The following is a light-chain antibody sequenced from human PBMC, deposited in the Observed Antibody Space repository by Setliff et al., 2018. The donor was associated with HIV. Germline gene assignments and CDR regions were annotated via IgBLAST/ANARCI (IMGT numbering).Light chain of an antibody. CDR2: NNN. J-gene: IGLJ2*01. CDR3: AAWDDSLNGVV. Sequence: QSVLTQPPSASGTPGQRVTISCSGSSSNIGSNTVNWYQQLPGTAPTLLIYNNNQRPSGVPDRFSGSKSGTSASLAISWLQSEDEADYYCAAWDDSLNGVVFGGGTKVTVL. V-gene: IGLV1-44*01. CDR1: SSNIGSNT.